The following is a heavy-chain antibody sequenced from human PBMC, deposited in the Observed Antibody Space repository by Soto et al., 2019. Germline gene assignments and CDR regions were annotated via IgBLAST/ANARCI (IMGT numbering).Heavy chain of an antibody. CDR2: IYYSGST. CDR3: ARHLGSSGYYYDFDY. J-gene: IGHJ4*02. Sequence: LSLTCTVSGGSISSSSYYWGWIRQPPGKGLEWIGSIYYSGSTYYNPSLKSRVTISVDTSKNQFSLKLSSVTAADTAVYYCARHLGSSGYYYDFDYWGQGTLVTAPQ. V-gene: IGHV4-39*01. CDR1: GGSISSSSYY. D-gene: IGHD3-22*01.